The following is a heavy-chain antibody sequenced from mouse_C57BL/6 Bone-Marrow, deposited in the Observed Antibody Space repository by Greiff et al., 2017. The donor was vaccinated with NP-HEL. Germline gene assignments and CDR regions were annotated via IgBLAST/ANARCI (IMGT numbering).Heavy chain of an antibody. D-gene: IGHD4-1*01. J-gene: IGHJ3*01. CDR3: ARHWAWFAY. CDR1: GYTFTDYY. Sequence: VQLQQSGPVLVKPGASVKMFCKASGYTFTDYYLNWVTQSHGMSLAWIGVITPYNGGSSYNPKFKGKDTLTVDKSSSTAYMELNSLTSEDSAVYYCARHWAWFAYWGQGTLDTVSA. CDR2: ITPYNGGS. V-gene: IGHV1-19*01.